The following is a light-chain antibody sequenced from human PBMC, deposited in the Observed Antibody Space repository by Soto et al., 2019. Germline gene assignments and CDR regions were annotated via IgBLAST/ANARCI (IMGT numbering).Light chain of an antibody. Sequence: EIVLPQPPGTFSLSPGARATRSCRASGTMRNRPLAWYQQKPGQTARLLIYGAATRTFGVPDRFSGSGSGTNVTLTISRLEPEDFALYYCQHYAHNSPITFGQGTRLEIK. J-gene: IGKJ5*01. V-gene: IGKV3-20*01. CDR2: GAA. CDR1: GTMRNRP. CDR3: QHYAHNSPIT.